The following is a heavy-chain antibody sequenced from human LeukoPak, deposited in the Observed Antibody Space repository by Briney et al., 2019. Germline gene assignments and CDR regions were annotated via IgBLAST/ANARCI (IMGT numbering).Heavy chain of an antibody. CDR2: IYYSGST. D-gene: IGHD6-19*01. J-gene: IGHJ5*02. CDR3: ARAYSSGWNWFDP. V-gene: IGHV4-59*01. Sequence: PSETLSLTCTVPGGSTTSYYWSWIRQPPGKGLEWIGYIYYSGSTNYNPSLKSRVTISVDTSKNQFSLKLSSVTAADTAVYYCARAYSSGWNWFDPWGQGTLVTVSS. CDR1: GGSTTSYY.